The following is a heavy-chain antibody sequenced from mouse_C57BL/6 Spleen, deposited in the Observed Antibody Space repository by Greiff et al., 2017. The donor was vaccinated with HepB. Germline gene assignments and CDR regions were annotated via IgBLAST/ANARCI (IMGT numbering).Heavy chain of an antibody. CDR1: GFTFSDYG. CDR3: ARPGQAYAMDY. J-gene: IGHJ4*01. Sequence: EVQLQQSGGGLVKPGGSLKLSCAASGFTFSDYGMHWVRQAPEKGLEWVAYISSGSSTIYYADTVKGRFTISRDNAKNTLFLQMTSLRSEDTAMYYCARPGQAYAMDYWGQGTSVTVSS. D-gene: IGHD3-2*02. V-gene: IGHV5-17*01. CDR2: ISSGSSTI.